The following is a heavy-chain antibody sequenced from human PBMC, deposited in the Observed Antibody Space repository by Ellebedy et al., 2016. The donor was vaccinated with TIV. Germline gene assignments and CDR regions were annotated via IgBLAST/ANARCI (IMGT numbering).Heavy chain of an antibody. CDR1: GFTFSSYA. Sequence: GGSLRLSCAASGFTFSSYAMHWVRQAPGKGLEWVSVIYSGGSTYYADSVKGRFTISRDNSKNTLYLQMNSLRAEDTAVYYCAREPNGWYHFDYWGQGTLVTVSS. D-gene: IGHD6-19*01. CDR3: AREPNGWYHFDY. V-gene: IGHV3-53*01. CDR2: IYSGGST. J-gene: IGHJ4*02.